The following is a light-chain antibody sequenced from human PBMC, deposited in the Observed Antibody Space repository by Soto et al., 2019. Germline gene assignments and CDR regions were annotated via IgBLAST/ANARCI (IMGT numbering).Light chain of an antibody. Sequence: QSVLTQPASVSGSPGQSITISCTGTSNDVGTYNLVSWYQQHPGRAPKLIIYEVDSRTSGISDRFSGSKSGNTASLTISGLQPEDEADYYCSSFTNTNSLEDWVFGGGTKLTVL. J-gene: IGLJ3*02. CDR2: EVD. CDR3: SSFTNTNSLEDWV. CDR1: SNDVGTYNL. V-gene: IGLV2-14*02.